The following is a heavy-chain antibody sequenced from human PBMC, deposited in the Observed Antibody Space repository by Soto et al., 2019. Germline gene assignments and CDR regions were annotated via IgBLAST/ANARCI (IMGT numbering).Heavy chain of an antibody. D-gene: IGHD2-2*01. J-gene: IGHJ6*02. CDR3: ARDRGNAAGCSSTSCYASLYGMDV. Sequence: EVQLVESGGGLVKPGGSLRLSCAASGFTFSSYSMNWVRQAPGKGLEWVSSISSSSSYIYYADSVKGRFTISRDNAKNSLYLQMNSLRAEDTAVYYCARDRGNAAGCSSTSCYASLYGMDVWGQGTTVTVSS. CDR1: GFTFSSYS. V-gene: IGHV3-21*01. CDR2: ISSSSSYI.